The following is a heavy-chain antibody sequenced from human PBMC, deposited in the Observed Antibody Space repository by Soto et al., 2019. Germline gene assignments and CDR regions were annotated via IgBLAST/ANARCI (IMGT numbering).Heavy chain of an antibody. CDR2: IIPIFGTS. CDR3: GRGKLREMATILRDNWVDR. CDR1: GGTFNNYA. J-gene: IGHJ5*02. D-gene: IGHD5-12*01. Sequence: QVQLVQSGAEVKKPGSSVKVSCKASGGTFNNYAINWVRQAPGQGLEWMGGIIPIFGTSNYAQKFQGRVTNTADESTRKADMDLSSLGSEDTAVYYGGRGKLREMATILRDNWVDRWGQGTLVIASS. V-gene: IGHV1-69*01.